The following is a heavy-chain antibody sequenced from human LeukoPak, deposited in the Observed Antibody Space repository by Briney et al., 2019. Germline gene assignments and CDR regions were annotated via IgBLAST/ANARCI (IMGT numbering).Heavy chain of an antibody. Sequence: GGSLRLSCAASGFTFSSFGMHWVRQAPGKGLEWVAFIRYDGSNKYYADSVKGRFTVSRDNSKNTLYLQMSSLRAEDTAVYYCAKDERNWNYNLASQTYDWGQGTLVTVSS. CDR1: GFTFSSFG. J-gene: IGHJ4*02. CDR2: IRYDGSNK. V-gene: IGHV3-30*02. CDR3: AKDERNWNYNLASQTYD. D-gene: IGHD1-7*01.